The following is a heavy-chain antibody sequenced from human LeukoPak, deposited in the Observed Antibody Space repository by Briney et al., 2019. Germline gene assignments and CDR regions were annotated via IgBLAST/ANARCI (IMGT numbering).Heavy chain of an antibody. Sequence: PGRSLRLSCAASGFTFSDYYMSWIRQAPGTGLEWISYAGSSGSPMNYADSVKGRFTISKDNAKNSLYLQMNSLRAEDTAMYYCARTGFDLWSGYYGARYFFDYWGQGTLVTVSS. D-gene: IGHD3-3*01. V-gene: IGHV3-11*01. CDR3: ARTGFDLWSGYYGARYFFDY. J-gene: IGHJ4*02. CDR2: AGSSGSPM. CDR1: GFTFSDYY.